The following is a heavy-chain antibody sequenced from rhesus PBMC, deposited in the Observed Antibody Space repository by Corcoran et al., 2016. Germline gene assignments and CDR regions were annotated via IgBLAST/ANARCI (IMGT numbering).Heavy chain of an antibody. Sequence: QVQLQESGPGLVKPSETLSLTCAVSGGSISGGYGWSWIRQPPGKGLEWIGHIFDSIGSTYYNPSLKSRVTISSDTSKNQFSLKLSSVTAADTAVYYCARLSSYYFDYWGQGVLVTVSS. CDR3: ARLSSYYFDY. CDR1: GGSISGGYG. J-gene: IGHJ4*01. V-gene: IGHV4S7*01. CDR2: IFDSIGST.